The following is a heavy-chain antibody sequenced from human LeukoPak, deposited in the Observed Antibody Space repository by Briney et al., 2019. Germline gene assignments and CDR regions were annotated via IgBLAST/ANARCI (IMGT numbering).Heavy chain of an antibody. D-gene: IGHD6-6*01. Sequence: GGSLRLSCVASGFTFSNYAMTWVRQAPGKGLEWVSAISGSGDSTYYAGSVKGRFTISRDNSKNTLYLQMNSLRAEDTAVYYCAKPRIAVDYWGQGTLVTVSS. V-gene: IGHV3-23*01. CDR1: GFTFSNYA. CDR3: AKPRIAVDY. CDR2: ISGSGDST. J-gene: IGHJ4*02.